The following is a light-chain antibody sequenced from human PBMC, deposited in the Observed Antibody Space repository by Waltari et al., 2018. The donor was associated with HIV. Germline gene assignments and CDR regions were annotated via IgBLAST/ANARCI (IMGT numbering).Light chain of an antibody. V-gene: IGLV2-8*01. Sequence: SALTQPPSASGSPGQSVTISCTGTTPDVGGYNHVPSSHQHPSKAPKFLIFEVKQRPSGVPNRVCDCKSGHTTAVTVSGLQAEDEAHYYCGAYAGVNGRWAFGGGTKLTV. CDR1: TPDVGGYNH. CDR2: EVK. J-gene: IGLJ3*02. CDR3: GAYAGVNGRWA.